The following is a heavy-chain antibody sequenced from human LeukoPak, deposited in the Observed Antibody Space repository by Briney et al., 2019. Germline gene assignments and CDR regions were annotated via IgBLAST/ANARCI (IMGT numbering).Heavy chain of an antibody. V-gene: IGHV3-74*01. CDR3: AGRGDGNLYYFDH. D-gene: IGHD5-24*01. J-gene: IGHJ4*02. CDR1: GFTFTSHW. CDR2: INSDGTST. Sequence: GGSLRLSCAASGFTFTSHWMHWVRQASGKGLVWVSRINSDGTSTTYADSVKGRFTISRDNAKNSLYLQMNSLRPEDTAVYYCAGRGDGNLYYFDHWGQGTLVTASS.